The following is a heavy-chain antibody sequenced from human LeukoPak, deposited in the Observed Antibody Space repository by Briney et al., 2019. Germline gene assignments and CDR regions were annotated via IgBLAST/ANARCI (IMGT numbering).Heavy chain of an antibody. D-gene: IGHD3-22*01. CDR1: GGSFSGYY. V-gene: IGHV4-34*01. J-gene: IGHJ4*02. CDR2: VNHSGST. CDR3: ARAHYYDRSGYRPLSVLYPRPFDY. Sequence: SETLSLTCAVYGGSFSGYYWSWIRQPPGKGLEWIGEVNHSGSTDYNPSLKSRVTISVDTSKNQFSLNLSSVTAADTAVYYCARAHYYDRSGYRPLSVLYPRPFDYWGQGTPVTVSS.